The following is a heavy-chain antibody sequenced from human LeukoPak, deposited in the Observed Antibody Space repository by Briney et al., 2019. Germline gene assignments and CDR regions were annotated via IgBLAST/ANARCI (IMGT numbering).Heavy chain of an antibody. V-gene: IGHV3-21*01. CDR3: ARRGSSGSSSGDYFDY. D-gene: IGHD1-26*01. CDR2: ISSSSSYI. CDR1: GFTFSSYS. Sequence: GGSLRLSCAASGFTFSSYSMTWVRQAPGKGLQWVSSISSSSSYIYYADSVKGRFTISRDNAKNSLYLQMNSLRAEDTAVYYCARRGSSGSSSGDYFDYWGQGTLVTVSS. J-gene: IGHJ4*02.